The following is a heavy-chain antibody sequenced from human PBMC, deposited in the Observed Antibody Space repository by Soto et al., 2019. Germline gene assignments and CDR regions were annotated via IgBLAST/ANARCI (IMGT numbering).Heavy chain of an antibody. CDR3: ARGPSGDKVDS. D-gene: IGHD7-27*01. CDR2: MYDGGRT. CDR1: GGTISSVDYW. J-gene: IGHJ4*02. Sequence: QVHLQESGPGLVKSSQTQSLTCAVAGGTISSVDYWWSWIRQSPDMGLEWIGHMYDGGRTYNNPSLESRVTMSVDTSKSQLSLTLSSVSAADTAVYYCARGPSGDKVDSWGQGTLVTVS. V-gene: IGHV4-30-4*01.